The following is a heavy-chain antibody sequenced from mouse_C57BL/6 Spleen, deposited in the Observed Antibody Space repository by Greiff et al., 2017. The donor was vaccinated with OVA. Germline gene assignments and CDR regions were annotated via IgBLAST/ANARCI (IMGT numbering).Heavy chain of an antibody. CDR1: GFTFSSYG. Sequence: DVHLVESGGDLVKPGGSLKLSCAASGFTFSSYGMSWVRQTPDKRLEWVATISSGGSYTYYPDSVKGRFTISRDNAKNTLYLQMSSLKSEDTAMYYCARRGVVASDYFDYWGQGTTLTVSS. CDR3: ARRGVVASDYFDY. J-gene: IGHJ2*01. V-gene: IGHV5-6*01. CDR2: ISSGGSYT. D-gene: IGHD1-1*01.